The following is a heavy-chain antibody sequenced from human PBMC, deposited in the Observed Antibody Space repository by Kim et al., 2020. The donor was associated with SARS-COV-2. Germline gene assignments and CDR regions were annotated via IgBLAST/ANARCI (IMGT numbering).Heavy chain of an antibody. V-gene: IGHV3-15*01. CDR2: IKSKTDGGTT. D-gene: IGHD6-13*01. Sequence: GGSLRLSCAVSGFTFSNAWMSWVRQAPGKGLEWVGRIKSKTDGGTTDYAVPVKCRFTISRDDSENTLYLQMNSLKTEDTAIYYCITDPPNYSSSWYVFDYWGQGTLVTVSS. CDR1: GFTFSNAW. CDR3: ITDPPNYSSSWYVFDY. J-gene: IGHJ4*02.